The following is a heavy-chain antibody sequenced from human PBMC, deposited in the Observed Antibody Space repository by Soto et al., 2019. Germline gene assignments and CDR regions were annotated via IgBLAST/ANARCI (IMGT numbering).Heavy chain of an antibody. CDR3: ASEMITFGGVTHT. CDR2: INPSGGST. D-gene: IGHD3-16*01. CDR1: GYTFTSYY. V-gene: IGHV1-46*03. Sequence: ASVKVSCKASGYTFTSYYVHWVRQAPGQGLEWMGIINPSGGSTSYAQKFQGRVTMTRDTSTSTVYMELSSLRSEDTAVYYCASEMITFGGVTHTWGQGTLVTVSS. J-gene: IGHJ5*02.